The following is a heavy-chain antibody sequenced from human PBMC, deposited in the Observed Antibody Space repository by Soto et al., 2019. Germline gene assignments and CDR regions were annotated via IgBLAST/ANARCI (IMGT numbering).Heavy chain of an antibody. D-gene: IGHD6-6*01. Sequence: SETLSLTCAVYGGSFSGYYWSWIRQPPGKGLEWIGEINHSGSTNYNPSLKSRVTISVDTSKNQFSLKLSSVTAADTAVYYCAMAARPRLYYYYMDVWGKGTTVTVSS. CDR3: AMAARPRLYYYYMDV. CDR2: INHSGST. V-gene: IGHV4-34*01. CDR1: GGSFSGYY. J-gene: IGHJ6*03.